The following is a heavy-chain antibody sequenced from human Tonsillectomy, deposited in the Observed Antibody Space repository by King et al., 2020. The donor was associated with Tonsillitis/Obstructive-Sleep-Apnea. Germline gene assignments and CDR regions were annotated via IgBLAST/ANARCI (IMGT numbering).Heavy chain of an antibody. CDR2: ISYDGSNK. CDR1: GFTFSSYG. CDR3: AKHRGASRRGYYYYMDV. J-gene: IGHJ6*03. V-gene: IGHV3-30*18. Sequence: VQLVESGGGVVQPGRSLRLSCAASGFTFSSYGMHWVRQAPGKWLEWVAVISYDGSNKYYADSVKGRFTISRDNYQNTLYLQLNSLRAEDTAVYYCAKHRGASRRGYYYYMDVWGKGTTVTVSS. D-gene: IGHD1-26*01.